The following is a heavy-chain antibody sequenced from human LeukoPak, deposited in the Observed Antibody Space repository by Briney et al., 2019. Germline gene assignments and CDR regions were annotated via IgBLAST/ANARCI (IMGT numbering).Heavy chain of an antibody. Sequence: HPGGSLRLSCTASGFTFGDYAMSWFRQAPGKGLEWVGFIRSKAYGGTTEYAASVKGRFTISRDDSKSIAYLQMNSLKTEDTAVYYCTRDTSSSSKTGNYYYYMDVWGKGTTVTVSS. V-gene: IGHV3-49*03. CDR1: GFTFGDYA. D-gene: IGHD6-6*01. CDR3: TRDTSSSSKTGNYYYYMDV. CDR2: IRSKAYGGTT. J-gene: IGHJ6*03.